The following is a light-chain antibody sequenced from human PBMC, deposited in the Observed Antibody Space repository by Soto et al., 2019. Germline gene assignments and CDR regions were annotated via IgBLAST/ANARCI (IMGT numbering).Light chain of an antibody. CDR2: DVS. Sequence: QSALTQPASVSGSPGQSITISCTGTSSDVGGYNYVSWYQQHPGKAPKLMIYDVSNRPSGVSNRFSGSKSGNTASLTISGLQDEDEADYYCSSYTSSSTEDVFGTGTKVTVL. J-gene: IGLJ1*01. CDR3: SSYTSSSTEDV. CDR1: SSDVGGYNY. V-gene: IGLV2-14*01.